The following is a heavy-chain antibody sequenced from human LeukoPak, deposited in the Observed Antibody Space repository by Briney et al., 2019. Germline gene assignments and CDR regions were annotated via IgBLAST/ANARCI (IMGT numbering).Heavy chain of an antibody. V-gene: IGHV3-30*18. CDR2: ISYDGSNK. J-gene: IGHJ4*02. CDR1: GFTFSSYG. CDR3: AKMGDSGYEFDY. D-gene: IGHD5-12*01. Sequence: GGSLRLSCAASGFTFSSYGMHWVRQAPGKGLEWVAVISYDGSNKYYADSVKGRFTISRDNSKNTLYLQMNSLRAEDTAVYYCAKMGDSGYEFDYWGQGTMVTVSS.